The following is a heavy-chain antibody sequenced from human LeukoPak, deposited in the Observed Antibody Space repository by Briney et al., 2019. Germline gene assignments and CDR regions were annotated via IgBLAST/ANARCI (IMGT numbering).Heavy chain of an antibody. J-gene: IGHJ4*02. CDR3: ARQEARNYYYEGLDY. Sequence: GGSLRLSCAASGFTFSSYSVNWVRQAPGKGLEWVSSISSSSSYIYYADSVKGRFTIDRDNSKNTVYLQMNSLRPDDTAIYFCARQEARNYYYEGLDYWGQGNLVTVSS. CDR1: GFTFSSYS. D-gene: IGHD3-22*01. V-gene: IGHV3-21*01. CDR2: ISSSSSYI.